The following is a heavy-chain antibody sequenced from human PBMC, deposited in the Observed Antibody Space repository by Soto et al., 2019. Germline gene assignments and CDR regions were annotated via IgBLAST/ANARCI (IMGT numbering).Heavy chain of an antibody. CDR1: GYTFTSYG. V-gene: IGHV1-18*01. Sequence: QVQLVQSGAEVKKPGASVKVSCKASGYTFTSYGISWVRQAPGQGLEWMGWISAYNGNTNYAQKLQGRVTMTTDTSTGAPYKERRSVRSGGTAMYYCAGDLIVRGPPPYYFVYWGKGTLVTVSS. J-gene: IGHJ4*02. CDR2: ISAYNGNT. D-gene: IGHD1-26*01. CDR3: AGDLIVRGPPPYYFVY.